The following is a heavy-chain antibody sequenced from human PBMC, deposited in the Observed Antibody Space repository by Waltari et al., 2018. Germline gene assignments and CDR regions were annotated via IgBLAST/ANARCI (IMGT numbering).Heavy chain of an antibody. Sequence: EVQLVESGGGLVQPGGSLRLSCAASGFTFSSYSMNWVRQAPGKGLEWVSYISSSSSTIYYADSVKGRFTIARDNAKNSLYLQMNSLRAEDTAVYYCARDSGSYHFDYWGQGTLVTVSS. J-gene: IGHJ4*02. V-gene: IGHV3-48*04. CDR1: GFTFSSYS. CDR3: ARDSGSYHFDY. D-gene: IGHD1-26*01. CDR2: ISSSSSTI.